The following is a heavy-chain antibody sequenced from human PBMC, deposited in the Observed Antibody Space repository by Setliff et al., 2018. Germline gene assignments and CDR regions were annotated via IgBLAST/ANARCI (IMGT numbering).Heavy chain of an antibody. V-gene: IGHV1-18*01. D-gene: IGHD3-22*01. J-gene: IGHJ4*02. Sequence: RASVKVSCKTSGYTFTNYGITWVRQAPGQGLEWMGWINNYSFKTNYPQKFLGRVTVTTDTSTGTAYMELGSLTSDDTAIYYCARINFYVSSGYYYAPDYWGPGTLVTVSS. CDR1: GYTFTNYG. CDR2: INNYSFKT. CDR3: ARINFYVSSGYYYAPDY.